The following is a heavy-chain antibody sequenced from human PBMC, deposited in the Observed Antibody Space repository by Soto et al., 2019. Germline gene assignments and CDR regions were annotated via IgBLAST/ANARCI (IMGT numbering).Heavy chain of an antibody. D-gene: IGHD1-26*01. CDR1: GDSVGRFY. CDR3: ARDLSGTGLDI. V-gene: IGHV4-4*07. Sequence: QVQLHESGPGLVKPSETLSLTCNVSGDSVGRFYWSWIRQSAGKGLEWIGRVYSTGGVTYNPALKGRATISLDRSNNHVSLEMNSVTAADTAVYFCARDLSGTGLDIWGRGTRVSVSS. J-gene: IGHJ6*02. CDR2: VYSTGGV.